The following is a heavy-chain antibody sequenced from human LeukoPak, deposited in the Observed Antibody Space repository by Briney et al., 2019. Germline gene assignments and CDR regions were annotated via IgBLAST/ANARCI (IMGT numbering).Heavy chain of an antibody. CDR3: ARDTSPSSRSSYFDALDM. D-gene: IGHD6-13*01. CDR1: GVTFSNDW. CDR2: IKQDGSQK. V-gene: IGHV3-7*01. Sequence: GGSLRLSCATSGVTFSNDWMTWVRQAQGEGLEWVANIKQDGSQKNYVDSVKGRFTISRDNTKKSLFLQMNSLRAEATGIYYCARDTSPSSRSSYFDALDMWGQGTMVTVSS. J-gene: IGHJ3*02.